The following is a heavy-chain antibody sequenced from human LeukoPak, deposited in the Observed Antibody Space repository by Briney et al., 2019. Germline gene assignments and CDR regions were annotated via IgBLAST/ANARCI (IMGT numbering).Heavy chain of an antibody. CDR1: GGTFSSYA. D-gene: IGHD3-3*01. V-gene: IGHV1-69*06. CDR3: ASLVTHRVFWYYYMDV. Sequence: ASVKVSCKASGGTFSSYAISWVRQAPGQGLEWMGGIIPIFGTANYAQKFQGRVTITADKSTSTAYMELSSLRSEDTAVYYCASLVTHRVFWYYYMDVWGKGTTVTVSS. J-gene: IGHJ6*03. CDR2: IIPIFGTA.